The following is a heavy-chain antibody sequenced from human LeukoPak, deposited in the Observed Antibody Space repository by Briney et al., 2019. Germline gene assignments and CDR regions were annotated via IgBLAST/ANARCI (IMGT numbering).Heavy chain of an antibody. J-gene: IGHJ4*02. CDR3: ARAIRDYSSGWYWGPRFDF. V-gene: IGHV4-59*01. D-gene: IGHD6-19*01. Sequence: PSETLSLTCTVSGGSISSYYWSWIRQPPGKGLGWIGYIHYSGSTNYNPSLRSRVTISVDTSKNQFSMKLSSVTAADTAVYYCARAIRDYSSGWYWGPRFDFWGQGTLVTVSS. CDR1: GGSISSYY. CDR2: IHYSGST.